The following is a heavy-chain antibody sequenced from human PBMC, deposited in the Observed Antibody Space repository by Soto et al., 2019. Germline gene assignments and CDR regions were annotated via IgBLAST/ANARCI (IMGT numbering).Heavy chain of an antibody. D-gene: IGHD6-6*01. J-gene: IGHJ4*02. CDR2: ISYDGSNK. Sequence: QVQLVESGGGVVQPGRSLRLSCAASGFTFSSYAMHWVRQAPGKGLEWVAVISYDGSNKYYADSVKGRFTISRDNSKDTLCLQMNSLRAEDTAVYYCARDEQLALDYWGQGTLVTVSS. CDR1: GFTFSSYA. V-gene: IGHV3-30-3*01. CDR3: ARDEQLALDY.